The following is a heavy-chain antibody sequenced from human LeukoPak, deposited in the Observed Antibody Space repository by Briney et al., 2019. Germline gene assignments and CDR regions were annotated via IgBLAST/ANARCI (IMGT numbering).Heavy chain of an antibody. CDR1: GGSFSGYY. CDR2: INHSGST. CDR3: ASRYSSSWYIPGLGSYFDY. D-gene: IGHD6-13*01. J-gene: IGHJ4*02. V-gene: IGHV4-34*01. Sequence: PSETLSLTCAVYGGSFSGYYWSWIRQPPGKGLEWIGEINHSGSTNYNPSLKSRVTISVDTSKNQFSLKLSSVTAADTAVYYCASRYSSSWYIPGLGSYFDYWGQGTLVTVSS.